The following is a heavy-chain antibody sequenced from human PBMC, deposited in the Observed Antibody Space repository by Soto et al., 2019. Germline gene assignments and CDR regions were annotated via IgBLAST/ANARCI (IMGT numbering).Heavy chain of an antibody. CDR3: TARIAVAGTNSRGMDV. CDR1: GFTFSNAW. J-gene: IGHJ6*02. V-gene: IGHV3-15*07. D-gene: IGHD6-19*01. CDR2: IKSKTDGGTT. Sequence: GGSLRLSCAAYGFTFSNAWMNWVRQAPGKGLEWVGRIKSKTDGGTTDYAAPVKGRFTISRDDSKNTLYLQMNSLKTEDTAVYYCTARIAVAGTNSRGMDVWGQGTTVTVSS.